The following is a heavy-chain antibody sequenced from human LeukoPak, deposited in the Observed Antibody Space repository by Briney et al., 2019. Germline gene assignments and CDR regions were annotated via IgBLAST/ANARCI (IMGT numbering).Heavy chain of an antibody. CDR3: AKDPGNCSGGSCYSGYFDY. J-gene: IGHJ4*02. CDR1: GFTFSSYA. Sequence: PGGSLRLSGAASGFTFSSYAMSWVRQAPGKGLEWVSAISGSGGSTYYADSVKGRFTISRDNSKNTLYLQMNSLRAEDTAVYYCAKDPGNCSGGSCYSGYFDYWGQGTLVTVSS. CDR2: ISGSGGST. V-gene: IGHV3-23*01. D-gene: IGHD2-15*01.